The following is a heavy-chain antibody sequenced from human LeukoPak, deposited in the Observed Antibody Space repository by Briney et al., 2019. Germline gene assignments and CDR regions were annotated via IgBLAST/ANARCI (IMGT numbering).Heavy chain of an antibody. CDR1: GYTFTSYG. D-gene: IGHD3-10*01. Sequence: ASVKVSCKASGYTFTSYGISWVRQAPGHGLEWIGWISAYNGNTNYAQKLQGRVTMTTDTSTSTAYMELRSLRSDERAVYYCARGLQRIYGSGVDYWGQGTLVTVSS. CDR2: ISAYNGNT. CDR3: ARGLQRIYGSGVDY. J-gene: IGHJ4*02. V-gene: IGHV1-18*01.